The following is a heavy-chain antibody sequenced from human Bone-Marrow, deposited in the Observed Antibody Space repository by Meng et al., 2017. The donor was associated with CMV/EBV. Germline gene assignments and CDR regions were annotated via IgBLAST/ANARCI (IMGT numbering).Heavy chain of an antibody. CDR2: IIPILSVT. J-gene: IGHJ4*02. CDR3: AAAALKLVGYRPNQ. Sequence: SVKVSCKASGDTFNNYAISWVRQAPGQGLEWMGGIIPILSVTNYAQKFQERVTITRDMSTSTAYMELSSLRSEDTAVYYCAAAALKLVGYRPNQWGQGTLVTVSS. V-gene: IGHV1-69*10. D-gene: IGHD6-25*01. CDR1: GDTFNNYA.